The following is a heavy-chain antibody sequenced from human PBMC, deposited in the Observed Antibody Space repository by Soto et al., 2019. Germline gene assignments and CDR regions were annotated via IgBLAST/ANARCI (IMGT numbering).Heavy chain of an antibody. Sequence: GESLKISCKGSGYSFTSYWIGWVRQMPGKGLEWMGIIYPGDPDTRYSPSFQGQVTISADKSISTAYLQWSSLKASDTAMYYCARQLGVATTGDYYYGMDVWGQGTTVTVSS. J-gene: IGHJ6*02. CDR2: IYPGDPDT. D-gene: IGHD5-12*01. V-gene: IGHV5-51*01. CDR1: GYSFTSYW. CDR3: ARQLGVATTGDYYYGMDV.